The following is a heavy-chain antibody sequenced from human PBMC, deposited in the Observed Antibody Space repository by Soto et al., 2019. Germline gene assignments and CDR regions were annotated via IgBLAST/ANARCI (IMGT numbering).Heavy chain of an antibody. CDR3: ARWVAGMVHFDY. J-gene: IGHJ4*02. CDR1: GGSISTYY. CDR2: IYYSGTT. D-gene: IGHD6-19*01. Sequence: TSETLSLTCTVSGGSISTYYWSWIRQPPGKGLEWIGYIYYSGTTNYNPSLKSRVTISVDTSKNQFSLKLRSVTAADTAVYYCARWVAGMVHFDYWGQGTLVTVSS. V-gene: IGHV4-59*01.